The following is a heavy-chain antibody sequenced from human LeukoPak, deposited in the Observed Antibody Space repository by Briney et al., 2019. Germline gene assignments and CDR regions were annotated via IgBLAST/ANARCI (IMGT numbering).Heavy chain of an antibody. Sequence: GGSLRLSCVASGFSLSDYYMSWIRQAPGKGLEWVSYIGSTIYYADSVKGRFTISRDNAKNSLYLQMNSLRAEDTAVYYCATYPQEDFDYWGQGTLVTVSS. CDR3: ATYPQEDFDY. D-gene: IGHD3-16*01. J-gene: IGHJ4*02. CDR1: GFSLSDYY. CDR2: IGSTI. V-gene: IGHV3-11*04.